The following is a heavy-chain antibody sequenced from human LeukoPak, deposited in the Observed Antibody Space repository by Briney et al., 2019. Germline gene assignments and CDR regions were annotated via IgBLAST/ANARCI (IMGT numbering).Heavy chain of an antibody. V-gene: IGHV4-59*01. CDR3: AREGPYYYGSGSYFLGGADYGMDV. CDR1: GGSISSYY. Sequence: SETLSLTCTVSGGSISSYYWSWIRQPPGKGLEWIGYIYYSGSTNYNPSHKSRVTISVDTSKNQFSLKLSSVTAADTAVYYCAREGPYYYGSGSYFLGGADYGMDVWGQGTTVTVSS. D-gene: IGHD3-10*01. J-gene: IGHJ6*02. CDR2: IYYSGST.